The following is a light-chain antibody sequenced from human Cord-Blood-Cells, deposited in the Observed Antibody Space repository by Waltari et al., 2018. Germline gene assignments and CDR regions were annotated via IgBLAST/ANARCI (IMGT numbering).Light chain of an antibody. CDR3: SSYTSSSTLV. CDR2: EVS. J-gene: IGLJ1*01. Sequence: QSALTQPASVSGSPGQSITISCTGTSSDVGGYNYVSWYQQHPGKAPKLMSYEVSNRPSGVSNRFSGSKSGNTSSLTISGLQAEDEADYYCSSYTSSSTLVFGTGTKVTVL. V-gene: IGLV2-14*01. CDR1: SSDVGGYNY.